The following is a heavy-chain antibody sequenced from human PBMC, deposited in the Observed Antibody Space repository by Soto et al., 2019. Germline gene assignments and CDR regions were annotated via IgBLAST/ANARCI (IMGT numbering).Heavy chain of an antibody. J-gene: IGHJ3*02. V-gene: IGHV3-30*18. Sequence: GGSLRLSCAASGFTLSSYGMHWVRQAPGKGLEWVAVISYDGSNKYYADSVKGRFTISRDNSKNTLYLQMNSLRAEDTAVYYCAKAARSGRRGDDAFDIWGQGTMVTVSS. CDR2: ISYDGSNK. CDR3: AKAARSGRRGDDAFDI. CDR1: GFTLSSYG. D-gene: IGHD6-19*01.